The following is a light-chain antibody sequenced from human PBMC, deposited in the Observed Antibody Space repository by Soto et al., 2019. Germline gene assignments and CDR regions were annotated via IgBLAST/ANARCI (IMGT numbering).Light chain of an antibody. Sequence: DIQMTQSPSSLSASVGDRVTITCRASQSISSYLNWYQQKPGKAPKLLIYAASSLQSGVPSRFSGSGSGTDFTLTISRLEPEDFAVYYCQQYGGSPPFTFGPGTKVDIK. CDR2: AAS. J-gene: IGKJ3*01. V-gene: IGKV1-39*01. CDR1: QSISSY. CDR3: QQYGGSPPFT.